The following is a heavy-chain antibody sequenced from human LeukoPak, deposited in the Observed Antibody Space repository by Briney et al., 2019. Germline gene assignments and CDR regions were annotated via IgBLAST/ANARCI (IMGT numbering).Heavy chain of an antibody. J-gene: IGHJ4*02. CDR3: ARDYDMFD. Sequence: PGGSLRPSCAASGFTVSSNYMSWVRQAPGKGLEWVSVIYCGGSTYYADSVKGRFTIPRDNSKNTLYLQMNSLRAEDTAVYYCARDYDMFDWGQGTLVTVSS. V-gene: IGHV3-53*05. D-gene: IGHD3-9*01. CDR2: IYCGGST. CDR1: GFTVSSNY.